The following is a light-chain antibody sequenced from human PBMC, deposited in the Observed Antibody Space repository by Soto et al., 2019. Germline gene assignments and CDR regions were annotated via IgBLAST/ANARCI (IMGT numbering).Light chain of an antibody. CDR1: QSVSSY. CDR2: DAS. J-gene: IGKJ5*01. V-gene: IGKV3-11*01. CDR3: QQRHMWPIT. Sequence: EIVLTQSPATLSLSPGDRATLSCRASQSVSSYFAWYQQKPGQAPRILIYDASNRATGIPARFSGSGSGTDFTLTISSLEPEDSAAYYCQQRHMWPITFGQGTRLEIK.